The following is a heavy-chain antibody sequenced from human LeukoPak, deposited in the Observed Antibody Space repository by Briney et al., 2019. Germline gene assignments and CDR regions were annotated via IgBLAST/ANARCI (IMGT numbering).Heavy chain of an antibody. CDR2: ISGSGGST. Sequence: GGSLRLSCAASGFTFSSYAMSWVRQAPGKGLEWVSAISGSGGSTYYADSVKGRFTISRDNSKNTLYLQMNSMRAEDTAVYYCAKSVYVFGDFWSGYYYYFDYWGQGTLVTVSS. D-gene: IGHD3-3*01. J-gene: IGHJ4*02. CDR1: GFTFSSYA. V-gene: IGHV3-23*01. CDR3: AKSVYVFGDFWSGYYYYFDY.